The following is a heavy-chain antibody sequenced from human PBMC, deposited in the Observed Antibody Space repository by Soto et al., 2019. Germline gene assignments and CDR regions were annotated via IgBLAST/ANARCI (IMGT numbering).Heavy chain of an antibody. V-gene: IGHV3-7*01. CDR1: GFTFSSYW. CDR2: IKQDGSEK. J-gene: IGHJ4*02. D-gene: IGHD6-19*01. CDR3: ARVCGVAGTSCDY. Sequence: GGSLRLSCAASGFTFSSYWMSWVRQAPGKGLEWVANIKQDGSEKYYVDSVKGRFTISRDNAKNSLYLQMNSLRAEDTAVYYCARVCGVAGTSCDYWGQGTLVTVSS.